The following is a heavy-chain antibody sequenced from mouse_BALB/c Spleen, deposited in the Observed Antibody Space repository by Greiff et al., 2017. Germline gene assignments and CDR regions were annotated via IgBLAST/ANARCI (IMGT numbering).Heavy chain of an antibody. J-gene: IGHJ3*01. CDR2: IDPANGNT. Sequence: EVQLVESGAELVKPGASVKLSCTASGFNIKGSYMYWVKQRPEQGLEWIGRIDPANGNTKYDPKFQGKATITADTSSNTAYLQLSSLTSEDTAVYYCKGSRPAWFAYWGQGTLVTVSA. D-gene: IGHD1-1*02. CDR3: KGSRPAWFAY. V-gene: IGHV14-3*02. CDR1: GFNIKGSY.